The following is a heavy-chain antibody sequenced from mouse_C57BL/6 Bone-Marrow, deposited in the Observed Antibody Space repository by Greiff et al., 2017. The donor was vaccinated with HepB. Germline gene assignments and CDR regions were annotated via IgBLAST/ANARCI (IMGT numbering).Heavy chain of an antibody. CDR3: ARRRFYYGSSYWYFDV. D-gene: IGHD1-1*01. V-gene: IGHV1-4*01. J-gene: IGHJ1*03. Sequence: QVQLQQSGAELARPGASVKMSCKASGYTFTSYTMHWVKQRPGQGLEWIGYINPSSGYTKYNQKFKDKATLTADKSSSTAYMQLSSLTSEDSAVYYCARRRFYYGSSYWYFDVWGTGTTVTVSS. CDR1: GYTFTSYT. CDR2: INPSSGYT.